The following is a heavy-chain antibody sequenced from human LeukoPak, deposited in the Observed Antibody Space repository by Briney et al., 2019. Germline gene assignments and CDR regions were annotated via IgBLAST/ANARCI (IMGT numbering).Heavy chain of an antibody. Sequence: GGSLRLSCAASGFTFSSYDMHWVRHATGKGLEWVSAIGTAGDTYYPGSVKGRFTISRENAKNSLYLQMNSLRAGDTAVYYCARGCSSTSCTLRYYYYGMDVWGQGTTVTVSS. CDR1: GFTFSSYD. CDR3: ARGCSSTSCTLRYYYYGMDV. CDR2: IGTAGDT. V-gene: IGHV3-13*01. J-gene: IGHJ6*02. D-gene: IGHD2-2*01.